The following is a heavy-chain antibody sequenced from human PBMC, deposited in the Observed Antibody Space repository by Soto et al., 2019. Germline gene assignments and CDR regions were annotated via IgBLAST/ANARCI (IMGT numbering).Heavy chain of an antibody. CDR3: ARPALFWSSGWRAEYFQQ. D-gene: IGHD6-19*01. Sequence: XSVKLSCKASGYSFTGYYMHWVRQAPGQGLEWMGWINPNSGGTNYAQKFQGRVTMTRDTSISTAYMELSRLRSDDTAVYYCARPALFWSSGWRAEYFQQWGQGTLVTVSS. V-gene: IGHV1-2*02. J-gene: IGHJ1*01. CDR2: INPNSGGT. CDR1: GYSFTGYY.